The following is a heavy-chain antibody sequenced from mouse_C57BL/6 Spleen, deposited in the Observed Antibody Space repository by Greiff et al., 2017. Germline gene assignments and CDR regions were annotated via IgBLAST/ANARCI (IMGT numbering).Heavy chain of an antibody. Sequence: QVKLQQPGTELVKPGASVKLSCKASGYTFTSYWMHWVKQRPGQGLEWIGNINPSNGGTNYNEKFKSKATLTVDKSSSTAYMQLSSLTSEDSAVYYCARRGLYGSSLYYAMDYWGQGTSVTVSS. D-gene: IGHD1-1*01. CDR1: GYTFTSYW. V-gene: IGHV1-53*01. CDR2: INPSNGGT. J-gene: IGHJ4*01. CDR3: ARRGLYGSSLYYAMDY.